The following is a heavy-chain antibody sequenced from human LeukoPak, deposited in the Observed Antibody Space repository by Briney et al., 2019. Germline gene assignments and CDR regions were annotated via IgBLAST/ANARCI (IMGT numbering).Heavy chain of an antibody. J-gene: IGHJ4*02. CDR1: GYTFTSYY. V-gene: IGHV1-46*01. D-gene: IGHD2-8*01. CDR2: IYPGGGST. Sequence: GASVKVSCKASGYTFTSYYIHWVRQAPGQGLEWMGMIYPGGGSTSYAQKFQGRVTMTRDMSTSTVYMELSSLRSEDTAVYYCARDNDFDYWGQGTLVTVSS. CDR3: ARDNDFDY.